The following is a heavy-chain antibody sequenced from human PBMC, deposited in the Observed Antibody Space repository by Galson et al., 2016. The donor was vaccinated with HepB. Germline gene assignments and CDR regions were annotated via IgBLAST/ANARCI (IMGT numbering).Heavy chain of an antibody. CDR3: ARRSRQFTSNSCYQNNWFDY. Sequence: QSGAEVKKPGESLKISCKGSGYSFTNYWVGWVRQMPGKGLEWMGIIYPGDSDTTYSPSFEGLVTISVDKSISSAYLQWASLKASDTAMYYCARRSRQFTSNSCYQNNWFDYWGQGTLVTVSS. J-gene: IGHJ5*01. D-gene: IGHD2-2*01. CDR2: IYPGDSDT. CDR1: GYSFTNYW. V-gene: IGHV5-51*01.